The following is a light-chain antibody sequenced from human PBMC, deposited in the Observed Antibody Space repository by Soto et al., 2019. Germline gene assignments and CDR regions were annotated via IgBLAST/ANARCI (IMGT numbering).Light chain of an antibody. Sequence: QSALTQPASVSGSPGQSITISCTGTSSDVGSYNLVSWYQQHPGKTPKLMIYEGSKRPSGVSNRFSGSKSGNTASLTISGLQAEDEADYYCCSYAGSSTFELFGGGTKLTVL. CDR2: EGS. CDR1: SSDVGSYNL. V-gene: IGLV2-23*03. CDR3: CSYAGSSTFEL. J-gene: IGLJ2*01.